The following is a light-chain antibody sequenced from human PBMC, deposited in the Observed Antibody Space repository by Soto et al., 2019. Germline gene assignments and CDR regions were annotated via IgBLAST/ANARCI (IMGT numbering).Light chain of an antibody. CDR1: SRDGGGYND. CDR3: SSYAGSSNV. Sequence: QSALTQPPSASGSRGQSVAISCTGTSRDGGGYNDVSWYQQHPGKDPKLMTYEVSYRPSGGPDRFSRSKSGTTASLTVSGLPAEYDADYYCSSYAGSSNVFGTGTKVTVL. V-gene: IGLV2-8*01. J-gene: IGLJ1*01. CDR2: EVS.